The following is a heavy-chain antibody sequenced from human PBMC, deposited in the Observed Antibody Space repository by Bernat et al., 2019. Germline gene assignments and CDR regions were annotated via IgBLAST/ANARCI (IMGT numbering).Heavy chain of an antibody. J-gene: IGHJ4*02. V-gene: IGHV3-23*01. Sequence: EVQLLESGGGLVQPGGSLRISCAASGFTFSNYTMSWVRQAPGKGLEWVSRISESGDKTYYADSVKGRFTISRDNPRNTLYLQMNSLRVEDAALYYCAKGSGFDSWGQGTLVTVSS. D-gene: IGHD2-15*01. CDR3: AKGSGFDS. CDR1: GFTFSNYT. CDR2: ISESGDKT.